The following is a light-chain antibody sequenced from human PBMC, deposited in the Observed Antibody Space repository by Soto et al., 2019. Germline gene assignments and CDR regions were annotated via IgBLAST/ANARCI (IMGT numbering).Light chain of an antibody. CDR2: LGS. CDR3: MQGLQSTVS. J-gene: IGKJ4*01. Sequence: DTVMTQSPLSLSVTPGEPASISCRSSQSLLHSNGYNYLDWYVEKPGQSPQPLISLGSKRASGVPERLSGSEAGTDFTLKISRVEAEYVVVYYCMQGLQSTVSFGGGTKVEIK. CDR1: QSLLHSNGYNY. V-gene: IGKV2-28*01.